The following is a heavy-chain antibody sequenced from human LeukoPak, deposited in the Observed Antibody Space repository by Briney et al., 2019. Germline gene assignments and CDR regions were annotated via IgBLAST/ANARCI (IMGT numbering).Heavy chain of an antibody. V-gene: IGHV3-23*01. Sequence: GGSLRLSCAASGFPFNTYVMSWVRQAPGKGLEWVPAINGGGSNTYYADSVKGRFTISRDNSKNMVYLQMNNLRADDTAAYYCAKSVVVITFRFDDWGQGALVTVSS. CDR2: INGGGSNT. CDR3: AKSVVVITFRFDD. J-gene: IGHJ4*02. D-gene: IGHD2-15*01. CDR1: GFPFNTYV.